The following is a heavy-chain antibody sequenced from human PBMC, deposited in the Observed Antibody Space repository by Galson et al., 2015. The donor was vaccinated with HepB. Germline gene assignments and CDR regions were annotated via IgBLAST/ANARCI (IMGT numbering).Heavy chain of an antibody. V-gene: IGHV3-23*01. CDR2: ISGSGGST. J-gene: IGHJ4*02. CDR1: GFTFSSYA. Sequence: SLRLSCAASGFTFSSYAMSWVRQAPGKGLEWVSAISGSGGSTYYADSVKGRFTISRDNSKNTLYLQMNSLRAEDTAVYYCAKYYYGSGSYPVDYWGQGTLVTVSS. D-gene: IGHD3-10*01. CDR3: AKYYYGSGSYPVDY.